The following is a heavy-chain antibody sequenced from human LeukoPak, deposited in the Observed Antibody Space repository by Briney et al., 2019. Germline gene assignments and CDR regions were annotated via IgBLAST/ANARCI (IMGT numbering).Heavy chain of an antibody. J-gene: IGHJ4*02. D-gene: IGHD3-10*01. CDR1: GFIVSSNY. Sequence: GGSLRLSCAGSGFIVSSNYMSWVRQAPGKGLEWVSLIYPGGSTFYSDSVKGRFTISRDNSKSTLYIQMNSLRAEDTAVYYCARAKPKNMVRGLIMRRESRYYFDYWGQGTLVTVSS. CDR3: ARAKPKNMVRGLIMRRESRYYFDY. V-gene: IGHV3-53*01. CDR2: IYPGGST.